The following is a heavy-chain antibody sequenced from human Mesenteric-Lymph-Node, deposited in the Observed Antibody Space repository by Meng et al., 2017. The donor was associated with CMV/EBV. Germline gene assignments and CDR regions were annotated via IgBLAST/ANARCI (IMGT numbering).Heavy chain of an antibody. J-gene: IGHJ4*02. V-gene: IGHV4-59*08. CDR1: GGSISGYY. D-gene: IGHD3-3*01. Sequence: SETLSLTCTVSGGSISGYYWSWIRQPPGKGLEWIGYIHYSGSTNYNPSLKSRVTILVDTSKNQFSLKLSSVTAADTAVYYCARVWSGYYTVLDYWGQGTLVTVSS. CDR3: ARVWSGYYTVLDY. CDR2: IHYSGST.